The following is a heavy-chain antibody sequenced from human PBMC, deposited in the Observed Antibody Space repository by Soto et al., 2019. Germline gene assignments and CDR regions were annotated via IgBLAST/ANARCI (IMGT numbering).Heavy chain of an antibody. Sequence: QVQLVQSGAEVKKPGALVKVSCKASGYTFTSYDINWVRQATGQGLEWMGWMNPNSGNTGYAQKFQGRFTMTRNTSISTAYMELSSRRSEETAAYYCAGAYSSGWSKDWGQGTLVTVSS. CDR2: MNPNSGNT. CDR3: AGAYSSGWSKD. D-gene: IGHD6-19*01. V-gene: IGHV1-8*01. CDR1: GYTFTSYD. J-gene: IGHJ4*02.